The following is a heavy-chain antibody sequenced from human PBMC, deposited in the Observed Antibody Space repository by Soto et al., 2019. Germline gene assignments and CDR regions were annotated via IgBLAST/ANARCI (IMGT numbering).Heavy chain of an antibody. CDR1: GFAFNVYE. V-gene: IGHV3-48*03. J-gene: IGHJ6*02. CDR2: ISASGTTM. D-gene: IGHD3-3*01. CDR3: AREGDFWSGLDYGLDV. Sequence: PGGSLRLSCAASGFAFNVYEMNWVRQAPGEGLEWVSYISASGTTMNYADSVKGRFTISRDNAKDSLYLYMNNLRAEDTALYYCAREGDFWSGLDYGLDVWGQGTTVTVSS.